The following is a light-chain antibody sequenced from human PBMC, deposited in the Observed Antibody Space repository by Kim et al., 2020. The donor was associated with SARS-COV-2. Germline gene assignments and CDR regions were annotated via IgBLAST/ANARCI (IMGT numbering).Light chain of an antibody. J-gene: IGLJ2*01. Sequence: QTATITCPRNIHTVAPQGAAWLHHLQRHPPKLLVYSNNNRPSVISERFSASRSGDTASLTITGLQPDDEADYYCSAWDTSLNAAVFGGGTQLTVL. CDR2: SNN. V-gene: IGLV10-54*04. CDR3: SAWDTSLNAAV. CDR1: IHTVAPQG.